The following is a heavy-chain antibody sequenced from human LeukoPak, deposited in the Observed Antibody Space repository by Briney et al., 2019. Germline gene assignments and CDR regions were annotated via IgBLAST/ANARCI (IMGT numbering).Heavy chain of an antibody. V-gene: IGHV4-34*01. J-gene: IGHJ3*02. D-gene: IGHD2-2*01. Sequence: SETLSLTCAVYGGSFSGYYWSWIRQPPGKGLEWIGEINHSGSTNYNPSLKSRVTISVDTSKNQFTLKLSSVTAADTAVYYCARGGSYAFKDAFDIWGQGTMVTVSS. CDR3: ARGGSYAFKDAFDI. CDR2: INHSGST. CDR1: GGSFSGYY.